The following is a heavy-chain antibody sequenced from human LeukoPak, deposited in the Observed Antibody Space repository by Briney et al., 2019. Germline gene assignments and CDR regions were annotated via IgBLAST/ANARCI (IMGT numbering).Heavy chain of an antibody. V-gene: IGHV4-59*01. D-gene: IGHD5-24*01. Sequence: SETLSLTCTVSGGSISSYYWSWIRQPPGKGLEWIGYIYYSGSTNYNPSLKSRVTISVDTSKNQFSLKLSSVTAADTAVYYCARDGDGYKYFDYWGQGTLVTVS. CDR1: GGSISSYY. J-gene: IGHJ4*02. CDR2: IYYSGST. CDR3: ARDGDGYKYFDY.